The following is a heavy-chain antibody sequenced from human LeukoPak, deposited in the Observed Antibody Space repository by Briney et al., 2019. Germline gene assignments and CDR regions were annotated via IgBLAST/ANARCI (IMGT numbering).Heavy chain of an antibody. CDR1: GGSISSYY. J-gene: IGHJ3*02. V-gene: IGHV4-59*01. D-gene: IGHD4-17*01. CDR2: IYYSGST. Sequence: SETLSLTCTVSGGSISSYYWSWIRQPPGKGLEWIGYIYYSGSTNYNPSLKSRVTISVDTSKNQFSLKLSSVTAADTAVYYCARNPLYGDYAGGAFDIWGQGTMVTVSS. CDR3: ARNPLYGDYAGGAFDI.